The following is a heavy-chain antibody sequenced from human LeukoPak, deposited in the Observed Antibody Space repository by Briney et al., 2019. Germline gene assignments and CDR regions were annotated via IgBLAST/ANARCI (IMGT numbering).Heavy chain of an antibody. CDR3: VSATVDAFDI. CDR2: IYHSGST. V-gene: IGHV4-39*07. D-gene: IGHD2-15*01. J-gene: IGHJ3*02. CDR1: GGSISSSSYY. Sequence: SETLSLTCTVSGGSISSSSYYWGWIRQPPGKGLEWIGSIYHSGSTYYNPSLKSRVTISVDTSKNQFSLKLSSVTAADTAVYYCVSATVDAFDIGGQGTMVTVS.